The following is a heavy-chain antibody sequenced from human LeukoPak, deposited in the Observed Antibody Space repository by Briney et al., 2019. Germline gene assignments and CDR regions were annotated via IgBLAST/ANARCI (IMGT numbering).Heavy chain of an antibody. V-gene: IGHV1-69*05. CDR2: TIPIFGTA. CDR1: GGTFSSYA. Sequence: ASVKVSCKASGGTFSSYAISWVRQAPGQGLEWMGGTIPIFGTANYAQKFQGRVTITTDESTSTAYMELSSLRSEDTAVYYCARENAGIAAAGTNWFDPWGQGTLVTVSP. CDR3: ARENAGIAAAGTNWFDP. J-gene: IGHJ5*02. D-gene: IGHD6-13*01.